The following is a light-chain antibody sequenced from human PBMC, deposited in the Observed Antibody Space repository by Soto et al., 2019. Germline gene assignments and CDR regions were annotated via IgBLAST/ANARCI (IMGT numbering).Light chain of an antibody. CDR3: CSYTTSNTRQIV. V-gene: IGLV2-14*03. Sequence: QFVLTRPASVSGSPGQSITISCTGTSSDVGGYNYVSWYQHHPGKAPKLMIYDVSNRPSGVSNRFSGSKSGNTASLTISGLQPEDEADYYCCSYTTSNTRQIVFGTGTKVTVL. J-gene: IGLJ1*01. CDR1: SSDVGGYNY. CDR2: DVS.